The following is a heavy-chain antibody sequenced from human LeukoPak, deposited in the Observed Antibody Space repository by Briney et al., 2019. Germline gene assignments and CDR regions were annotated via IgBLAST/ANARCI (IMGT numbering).Heavy chain of an antibody. D-gene: IGHD2/OR15-2a*01. CDR3: ARDRTSLSDPIVHDY. Sequence: ASVKVSCKASGYTFTSYGLSWVRQAPGQGLEWMGWLSTYNGNTDYAQKFQGRVTMTTDTSTSTAYMELRSLRSDDTAVYHCARDRTSLSDPIVHDYWGQGTLVTVSS. CDR2: LSTYNGNT. V-gene: IGHV1-18*01. CDR1: GYTFTSYG. J-gene: IGHJ4*02.